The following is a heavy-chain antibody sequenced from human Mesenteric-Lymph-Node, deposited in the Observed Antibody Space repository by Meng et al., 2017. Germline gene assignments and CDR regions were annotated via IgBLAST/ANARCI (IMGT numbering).Heavy chain of an antibody. D-gene: IGHD1-7*01. CDR1: GGSISSGDYY. V-gene: IGHV4-30-4*01. J-gene: IGHJ4*02. Sequence: QVQLQEAGPGLVKPSQTLSLTCTVSGGSISSGDYYWSWIRQPPGKGLEWIGYIYYSGSTYYNPSLKSRVTISVDTSKNQFSLKLSSVTAADAAVYYCGRDQGRELMNHWGQGALVTVSS. CDR3: GRDQGRELMNH. CDR2: IYYSGST.